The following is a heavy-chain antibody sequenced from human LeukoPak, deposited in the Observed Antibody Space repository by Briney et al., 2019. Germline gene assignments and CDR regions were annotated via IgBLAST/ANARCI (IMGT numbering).Heavy chain of an antibody. J-gene: IGHJ4*02. CDR3: VRVGSVSGSDYLDY. Sequence: GGSLRLSCAVSGFTFSDHFLDWVRQAPGKGLECVGRSRNKAKSYTTEYAASVKGRFTISRDDSKNSLYLQMNSLETEDTAVYYCVRVGSVSGSDYLDYWGQGTLVTVSS. CDR2: SRNKAKSYTT. D-gene: IGHD6-19*01. V-gene: IGHV3-72*01. CDR1: GFTFSDHF.